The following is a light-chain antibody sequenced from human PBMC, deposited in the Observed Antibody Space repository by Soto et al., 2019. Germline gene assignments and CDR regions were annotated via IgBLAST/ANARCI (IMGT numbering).Light chain of an antibody. Sequence: DIVMTQSPDSLAVSLGERATINCKSSQSVLYSSNNKNYLAWYQQKPGQPPKLLIYWASTRESGVPDRFSGSGAGTDFTLSISSLQAEDGAGYYCQQYHDAWTFGQGTKVEVK. CDR3: QQYHDAWT. CDR2: WAS. V-gene: IGKV4-1*01. CDR1: QSVLYSSNNKNY. J-gene: IGKJ1*01.